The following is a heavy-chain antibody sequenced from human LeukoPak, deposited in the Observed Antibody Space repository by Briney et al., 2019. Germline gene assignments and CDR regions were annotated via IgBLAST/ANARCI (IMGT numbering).Heavy chain of an antibody. J-gene: IGHJ5*02. CDR2: ISYDGSNK. CDR3: ARDGYDFWSRGPSGNWFDP. D-gene: IGHD3-3*01. CDR1: GFTFSSYA. Sequence: GRSLRLSCAASGFTFSSYAMHWVRQAPGKGLEWVAVISYDGSNKYYADSVKGRFTISRDNSKNTLYLQMNSLRAEDTAVYYCARDGYDFWSRGPSGNWFDPWGQGTLVTVSS. V-gene: IGHV3-30-3*01.